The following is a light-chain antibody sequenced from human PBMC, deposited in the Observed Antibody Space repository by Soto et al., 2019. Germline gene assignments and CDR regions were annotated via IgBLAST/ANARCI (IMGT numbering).Light chain of an antibody. V-gene: IGKV1-33*01. CDR2: DAS. CDR3: QHFDKLPYT. Sequence: DLQLTQSPSSLSASVGDRVTITCQASQDITNYLNWYRQKPGKAPELLIYDASNSETGGPSRFSGRGSGTDSTFTSSRLQPEDIATYYCQHFDKLPYTFGQGTKLEIK. CDR1: QDITNY. J-gene: IGKJ2*01.